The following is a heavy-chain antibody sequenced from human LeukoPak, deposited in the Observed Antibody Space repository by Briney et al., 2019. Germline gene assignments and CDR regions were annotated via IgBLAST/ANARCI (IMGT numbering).Heavy chain of an antibody. V-gene: IGHV1-8*02. CDR2: MNPNSGNT. D-gene: IGHD2-15*01. Sequence: ASVKVSCKASGYTFTGYYMHWVRQAPGQGLEWMGWMNPNSGNTGYAQKFQGRVTMTRNTSISTAYMELSSLRSEDTAVYYCARHVQRRRNIVVVVAAISRWFDPWGQGTLVTVSS. CDR1: GYTFTGYY. J-gene: IGHJ5*02. CDR3: ARHVQRRRNIVVVVAAISRWFDP.